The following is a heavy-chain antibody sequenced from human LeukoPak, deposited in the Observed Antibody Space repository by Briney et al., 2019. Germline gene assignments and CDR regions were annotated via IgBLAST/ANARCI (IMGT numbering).Heavy chain of an antibody. CDR1: GGSISSYY. Sequence: SETLSLTCTVSGGSISSYYWSWIRQPPGKGLEWIGYIYHSGSTYYNPSLKSRVTISVDRSKNQFSLKLSSVTAADTAVYYCARGAAADNWGQGTLVTVSS. D-gene: IGHD6-13*01. CDR3: ARGAAADN. V-gene: IGHV4-59*12. CDR2: IYHSGST. J-gene: IGHJ4*02.